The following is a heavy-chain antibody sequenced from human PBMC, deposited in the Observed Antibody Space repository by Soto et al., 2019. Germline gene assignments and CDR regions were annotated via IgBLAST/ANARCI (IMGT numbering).Heavy chain of an antibody. CDR1: GYTFTRYW. CDR2: IYPGDSDT. Sequence: ESLKISCKGSGYTFTRYWIGWVRQMPGKGLEWMGIIYPGDSDTRYSPSFQGQVTISADTSISTAYLQWSSLKASDTAMYYCARRGCSTTTCQNWLDPCGQGSMVIGSS. J-gene: IGHJ5*02. CDR3: ARRGCSTTTCQNWLDP. V-gene: IGHV5-51*01. D-gene: IGHD2-2*01.